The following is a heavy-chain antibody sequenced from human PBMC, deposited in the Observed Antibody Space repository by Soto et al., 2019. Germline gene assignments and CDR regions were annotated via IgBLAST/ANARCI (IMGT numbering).Heavy chain of an antibody. J-gene: IGHJ6*02. D-gene: IGHD2-15*01. V-gene: IGHV4-4*07. CDR2: IFTSGNT. CDR1: GGSMNDYY. Sequence: WETLSFTCTVSGGSMNDYYWSWLRQPAGKGLEWIGRIFTSGNTNYNPSLRSRLTMSVDTSTNQVSLSMTSVTAADTAVYYCATGGLVSRYYGLDVWGQGTTVTGSS. CDR3: ATGGLVSRYYGLDV.